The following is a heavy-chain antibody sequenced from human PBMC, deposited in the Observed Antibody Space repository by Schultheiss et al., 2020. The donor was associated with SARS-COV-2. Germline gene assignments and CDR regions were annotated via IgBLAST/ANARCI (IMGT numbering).Heavy chain of an antibody. J-gene: IGHJ4*02. CDR2: INHSGST. V-gene: IGHV4-34*01. CDR1: GGSFSGYY. Sequence: SETLSLTCAVYGGSFSGYYWSWIRQPPGKGLEWIGEINHSGSTNYNPSLKGRVTISVDTSKNQFSLKLSSVTAADTAVYYCAREDRGYSYGFYYWGQGTLVTVSS. CDR3: AREDRGYSYGFYY. D-gene: IGHD5-18*01.